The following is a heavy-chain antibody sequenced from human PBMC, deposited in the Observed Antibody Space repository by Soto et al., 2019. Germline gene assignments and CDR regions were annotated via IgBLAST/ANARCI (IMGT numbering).Heavy chain of an antibody. CDR2: ISAYNGNT. CDR3: AREMITFGGVIVPPDY. Sequence: ASVKVSCKASGYTFTSYGISWVRQAPGQGLEWMGWISAYNGNTNYAQKLQGRVTMTTDTSTSTAYMELGSLRSDDTAVYYCAREMITFGGVIVPPDYWGQGTLVTVSS. D-gene: IGHD3-16*02. V-gene: IGHV1-18*04. J-gene: IGHJ4*02. CDR1: GYTFTSYG.